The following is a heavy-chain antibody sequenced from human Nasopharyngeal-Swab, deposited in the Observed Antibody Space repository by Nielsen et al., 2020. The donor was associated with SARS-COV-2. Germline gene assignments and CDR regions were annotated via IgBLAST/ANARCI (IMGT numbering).Heavy chain of an antibody. CDR3: ASSPLDSSGYYYGLDY. CDR1: GFTFSSYA. V-gene: IGHV3-30-3*01. D-gene: IGHD3-22*01. Sequence: GGSLRLSCAASGFTFSSYAMHWVRQAPGKGLECVAVISYGGSNKYYADSVKGRLTISRDNSKNTLSLQMNSLRAEDTAVYYCASSPLDSSGYYYGLDYWGQGTLVTVSS. CDR2: ISYGGSNK. J-gene: IGHJ4*02.